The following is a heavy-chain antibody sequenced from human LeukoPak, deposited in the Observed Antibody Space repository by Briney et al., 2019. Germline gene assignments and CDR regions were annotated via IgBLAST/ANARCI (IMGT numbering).Heavy chain of an antibody. CDR1: GDSITSYY. V-gene: IGHV4-59*01. CDR2: IYYSGST. J-gene: IGHJ3*02. CDR3: ARSGYKYGADALDI. D-gene: IGHD5-18*01. Sequence: SETLSLTCTVTGDSITSYYWSWIRQPPGKGLEWIGYIYYSGSTNYNPSLKSRVTISLDTSRTQFSLKLSSVTAADTAVYFCARSGYKYGADALDIWGQGTMVTVSS.